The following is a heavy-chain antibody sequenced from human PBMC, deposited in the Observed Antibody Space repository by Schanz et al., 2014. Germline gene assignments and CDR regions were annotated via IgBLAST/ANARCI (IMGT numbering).Heavy chain of an antibody. J-gene: IGHJ4*02. CDR3: ASPSGYSDYGTYFDF. D-gene: IGHD5-12*01. CDR2: IGYLGDT. Sequence: EVQLVESGGGLVKPGGSLGLSCVVSGFTVSSDHMSWVRQAPGKGLEWVSTIGYLGDTYYPDSVKGRFTVSRDNSRNTLYLQMNSLRTEDTAVYYCASPSGYSDYGTYFDFWGQGTLVTVSS. V-gene: IGHV3-66*02. CDR1: GFTVSSDH.